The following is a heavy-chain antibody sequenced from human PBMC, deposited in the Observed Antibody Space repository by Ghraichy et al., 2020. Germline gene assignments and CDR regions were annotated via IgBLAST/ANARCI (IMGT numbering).Heavy chain of an antibody. CDR2: ISGSGGST. J-gene: IGHJ4*02. Sequence: GGSLRLSCAASGFTFSSYAMSWVRQAPGKGLEWVSAISGSGGSTYYADSVKGRFTISRDNSKNTLYLQMNSLRAEDTAVYYCAGMSKGSSSSDSFDYWGQGTLVTVSS. CDR1: GFTFSSYA. V-gene: IGHV3-23*01. D-gene: IGHD6-6*01. CDR3: AGMSKGSSSSDSFDY.